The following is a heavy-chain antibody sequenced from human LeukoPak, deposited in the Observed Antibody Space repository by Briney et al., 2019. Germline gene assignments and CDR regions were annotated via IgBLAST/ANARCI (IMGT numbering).Heavy chain of an antibody. D-gene: IGHD3-22*01. Sequence: GGSLRLSCAASGFTFRNYGMHWVRRTPGKGLEWVAFIRSDGSDKYYADSVKGRFTISRDTSRNTLYLQMNSLRAEDTAVYYCARLNYYDSSGGFDYWGQGTLVTVSS. CDR2: IRSDGSDK. CDR1: GFTFRNYG. CDR3: ARLNYYDSSGGFDY. J-gene: IGHJ4*02. V-gene: IGHV3-30*02.